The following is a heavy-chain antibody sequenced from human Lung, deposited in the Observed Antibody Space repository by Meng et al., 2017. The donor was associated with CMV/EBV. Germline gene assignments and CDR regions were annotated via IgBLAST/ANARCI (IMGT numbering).Heavy chain of an antibody. CDR2: IRSKSYGGTT. D-gene: IGHD7-27*01. V-gene: IGHV3-49*04. J-gene: IGHJ4*02. CDR1: GFAFGDYA. CDR3: TRTWLTGDTYYFDY. Sequence: GGSLRLXCAASGFAFGDYAMSWVRQAPGKGLEWVSFIRSKSYGGTTLYAASVKGRFTISRDDSKGVAYLQMNSLRTEDTAVYYCTRTWLTGDTYYFDYWGQGTLVXVSS.